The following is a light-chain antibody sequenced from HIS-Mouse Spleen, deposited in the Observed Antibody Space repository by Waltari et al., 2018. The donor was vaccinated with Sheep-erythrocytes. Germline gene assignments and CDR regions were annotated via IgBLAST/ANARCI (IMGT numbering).Light chain of an antibody. V-gene: IGLV2-23*01. CDR1: SSDVGSYNL. CDR2: EGS. CDR3: CSYAGSSTPWV. Sequence: QSALTQPASVSGSPGQSITISCTGTSSDVGSYNLVSLYQQHPGKAPKLMFYEGSKRPSGVSKRFSGSKSGNSASLTISGLQAEDEADYYCCSYAGSSTPWVFGGGTKLTVL. J-gene: IGLJ3*02.